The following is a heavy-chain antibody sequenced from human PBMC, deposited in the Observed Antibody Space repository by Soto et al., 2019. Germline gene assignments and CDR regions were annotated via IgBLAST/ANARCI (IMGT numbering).Heavy chain of an antibody. V-gene: IGHV4-34*01. D-gene: IGHD1-1*01. CDR3: ERGLLENEY. CDR2: INHSGST. CDR1: GGSFSGYY. Sequence: SETLSLTCAVYGGSFSGYYWSWIRQPPGKGLEWIGEINHSGSTNYNPSLKSRVTISVDTSKNQFSLKLSSVTAADTAVYYCERGLLENEYWGQRTLVTVSS. J-gene: IGHJ4*02.